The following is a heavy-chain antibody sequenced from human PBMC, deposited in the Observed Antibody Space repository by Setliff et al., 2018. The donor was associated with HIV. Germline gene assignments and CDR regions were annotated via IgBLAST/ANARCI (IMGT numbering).Heavy chain of an antibody. D-gene: IGHD7-27*01. CDR2: INPKSGVA. CDR1: GYTFTDFY. CDR3: ARQLSNSLDY. Sequence: ASVKVSCKASGYTFTDFYIHWVRQAPGQGLEWIGRINPKSGVADYLKKFQGRVTMTADTLSNTAHMELIRPRFDDTAVYYCARQLSNSLDYWGQGTLVTVSS. J-gene: IGHJ4*02. V-gene: IGHV1-2*06.